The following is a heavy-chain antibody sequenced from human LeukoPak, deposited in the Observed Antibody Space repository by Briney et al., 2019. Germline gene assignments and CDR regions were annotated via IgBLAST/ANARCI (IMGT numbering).Heavy chain of an antibody. D-gene: IGHD3-3*01. CDR2: ISGSGGST. CDR1: GFTFSSYA. V-gene: IGHV3-23*01. J-gene: IGHJ4*02. CDR3: AKDHRTTTFGVVTVSKHFDY. Sequence: PGGSLRLSCAASGFTFSSYAMSWVRKAPGKGLEWVSAISGSGGSTYYADSVKGRFTISRDNSKNTLYLQMNSLRAEDTAVYYCAKDHRTTTFGVVTVSKHFDYWGQGTLVTVSS.